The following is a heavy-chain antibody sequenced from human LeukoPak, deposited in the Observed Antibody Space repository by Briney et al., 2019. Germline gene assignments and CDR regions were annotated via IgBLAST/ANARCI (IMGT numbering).Heavy chain of an antibody. V-gene: IGHV4-4*02. CDR2: MYHDGYT. CDR3: ARSRGAVAGWSFDI. J-gene: IGHJ3*02. Sequence: SETLSLTCAVSGGSISNTDHWNWVRQPPGTGLEWIGEMYHDGYTNYNPSLKSRVTMSVDKSKNHFTLKLTSVTAADTAVYYCARSRGAVAGWSFDIWGQGTVVTVSS. D-gene: IGHD6-19*01. CDR1: GGSISNTDH.